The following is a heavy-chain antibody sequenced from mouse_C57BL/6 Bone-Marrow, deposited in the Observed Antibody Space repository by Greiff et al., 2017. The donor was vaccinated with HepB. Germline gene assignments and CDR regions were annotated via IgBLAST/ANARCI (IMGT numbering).Heavy chain of an antibody. CDR1: GFSLTSYG. J-gene: IGHJ4*01. CDR3: APTVVASYYYAMDY. CDR2: IWSGGST. V-gene: IGHV2-5*01. D-gene: IGHD1-1*01. Sequence: VQGVESGPGLVQPSQSLSITCTVSGFSLTSYGVHWVRQSPGKGLEWLGVIWSGGSTDYNAAFMSRLSITKDNSKSQVFFKMNSLQADDTAIYYCAPTVVASYYYAMDYWGQGTSVTVSS.